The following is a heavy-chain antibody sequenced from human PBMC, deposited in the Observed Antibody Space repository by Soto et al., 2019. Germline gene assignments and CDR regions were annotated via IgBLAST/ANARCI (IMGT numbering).Heavy chain of an antibody. CDR3: ARRTVTTSFFDY. Sequence: PSETLSLTCTVSGGSISSISYYWGWIRQPPGKGLEWIGSIYYSGSTYYNPSLKSRVTISVDTSKNQFSLKLSSVTAADTAVYYCARRTVTTSFFDYWGQGTLVTVSS. V-gene: IGHV4-39*01. CDR1: GGSISSISYY. CDR2: IYYSGST. D-gene: IGHD4-4*01. J-gene: IGHJ4*02.